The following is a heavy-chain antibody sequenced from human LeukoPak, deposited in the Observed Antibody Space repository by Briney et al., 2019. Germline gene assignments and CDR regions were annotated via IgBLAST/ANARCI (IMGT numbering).Heavy chain of an antibody. CDR1: GYTLSELS. CDR2: FDPEDDKT. V-gene: IGHV1-24*01. D-gene: IGHD3-22*01. J-gene: IGHJ4*02. CDR3: ASTHDYYESSGPPFDY. Sequence: GASVKVSCEVSGYTLSELSMHWVRQAPGKGLEWMGGFDPEDDKTFYAQKFRGRVTLTEDTSSDTAYMELSGLRSEDTAVYYCASTHDYYESSGPPFDYWGQGTLVTVSS.